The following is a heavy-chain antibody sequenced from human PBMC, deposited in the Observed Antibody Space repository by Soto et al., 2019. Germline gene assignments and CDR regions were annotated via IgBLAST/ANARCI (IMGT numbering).Heavy chain of an antibody. D-gene: IGHD3-22*01. V-gene: IGHV3-23*01. CDR2: ISGSGGST. CDR1: GFTFNSYA. Sequence: EVQLLESGGGLVQPGGSLRLSCAASGFTFNSYAMSWVRQAPGKGLEWVSGISGSGGSTYYADSVKGRFTISRDKSKNTLDLQMKSLRAEDTAVYYCAKVTSMTVPATGDYWGQGTLVTVSS. J-gene: IGHJ4*02. CDR3: AKVTSMTVPATGDY.